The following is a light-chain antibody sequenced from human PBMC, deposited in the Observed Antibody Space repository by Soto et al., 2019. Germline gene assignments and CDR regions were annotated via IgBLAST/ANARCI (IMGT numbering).Light chain of an antibody. J-gene: IGKJ4*01. CDR1: RSISTN. Sequence: EIVLTPSPGTLSLSPVERSTLSCRASRSISTNVAWYQHKSGQAPRLLIYSASTRATGIPTRFSGSGSGTEFTLTISSLQSEDFGIYYCQQYNNWPPINCGGGTKGDIK. V-gene: IGKV3-15*01. CDR3: QQYNNWPPIN. CDR2: SAS.